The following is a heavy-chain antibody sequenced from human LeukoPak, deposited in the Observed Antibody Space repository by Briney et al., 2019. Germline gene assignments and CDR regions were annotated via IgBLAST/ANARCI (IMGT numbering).Heavy chain of an antibody. CDR2: IYYSGST. J-gene: IGHJ4*02. Sequence: SETLSLTCTVSGGSISSSSYYWGWIRQPPGKGLEWIGSIYYSGSTYYNPSLKSRVTISVDTSKNQFSLKLSSVTAADTAVYYCARGFGYGSGREYWGQETLVTVSS. D-gene: IGHD3-10*01. V-gene: IGHV4-39*01. CDR1: GGSISSSSYY. CDR3: ARGFGYGSGREY.